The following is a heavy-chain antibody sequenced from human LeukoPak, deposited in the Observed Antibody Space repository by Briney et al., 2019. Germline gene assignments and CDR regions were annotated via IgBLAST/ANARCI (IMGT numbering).Heavy chain of an antibody. Sequence: ASVKVSCKASGYTFTSYGISWVRQAPGQGLEWMGWISAYNGNTNYAQKLQGRVTMTTDTSTSTAYMELRSLRSDDTAVYYCARDFTVPAADYYYYYYMDVWGKGTTVTVSS. CDR3: ARDFTVPAADYYYYYYMDV. J-gene: IGHJ6*03. V-gene: IGHV1-18*01. CDR2: ISAYNGNT. D-gene: IGHD2-2*01. CDR1: GYTFTSYG.